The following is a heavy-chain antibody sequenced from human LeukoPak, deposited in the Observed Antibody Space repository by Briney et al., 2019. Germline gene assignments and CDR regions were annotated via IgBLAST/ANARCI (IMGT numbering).Heavy chain of an antibody. CDR3: AKDSKIVGPTFRSYHYMDV. CDR2: ISGSGGSK. J-gene: IGHJ6*03. V-gene: IGHV3-23*01. CDR1: GFTFSSYD. Sequence: PGRSLRLSCAASGFTFSSYDMYWVRQAPGKGLEWVSAISGSGGSKYYADSVKGRFTISRDNSKNTLYLQMNSLRVEDTAVYYCAKDSKIVGPTFRSYHYMDVWGKGTTVTVSS. D-gene: IGHD1-26*01.